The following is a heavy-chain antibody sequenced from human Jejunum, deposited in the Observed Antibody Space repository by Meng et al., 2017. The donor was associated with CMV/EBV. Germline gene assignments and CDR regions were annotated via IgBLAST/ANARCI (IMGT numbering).Heavy chain of an antibody. CDR1: GFTFTNYA. CDR2: ISGSGGST. V-gene: IGHV3-23*01. D-gene: IGHD3-10*01. CDR3: ARNARGSGY. J-gene: IGHJ4*02. Sequence: SCAASGFTFTNYAMSWVRQAPGKGLEWVSDISGSGGSTFYADSVKGRFTVSRDNSKNTLYLQMNSLRAEDTAMYYCARNARGSGYWGQGTLVTVSS.